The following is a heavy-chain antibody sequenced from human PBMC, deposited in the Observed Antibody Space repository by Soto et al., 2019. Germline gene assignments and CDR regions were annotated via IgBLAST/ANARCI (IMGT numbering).Heavy chain of an antibody. CDR3: AREADRDGYNSEYFDY. J-gene: IGHJ4*02. V-gene: IGHV1-69*13. D-gene: IGHD5-12*01. CDR2: IIPIFGTA. Sequence: ASVKVSCKASGGTFSSYAISWVRQAPGQGLEWMGGIIPIFGTANYAQKFQGRVTITADESTSTAYMELSSLRSEDTAVYYCAREADRDGYNSEYFDYWGQGTLFSVAS. CDR1: GGTFSSYA.